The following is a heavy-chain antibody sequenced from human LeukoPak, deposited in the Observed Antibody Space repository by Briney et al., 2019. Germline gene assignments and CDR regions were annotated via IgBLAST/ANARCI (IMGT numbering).Heavy chain of an antibody. CDR2: ISAFNGNT. CDR3: ARDYNYYDSSGGT. D-gene: IGHD3-22*01. V-gene: IGHV1-18*01. Sequence: ASVKVSCKASGYTFTSYGISWVRQAPGQGLEWMGWISAFNGNTNYAQKLQGRVTMTTDTSTTTAYMELRSLRSDDTAVYYCARDYNYYDSSGGTWGQGTLVTVSS. CDR1: GYTFTSYG. J-gene: IGHJ5*02.